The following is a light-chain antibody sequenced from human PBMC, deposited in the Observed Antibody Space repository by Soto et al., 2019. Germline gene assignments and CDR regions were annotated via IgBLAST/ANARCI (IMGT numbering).Light chain of an antibody. CDR3: SSYTGSSTLV. J-gene: IGLJ2*01. CDR1: SSDVGGYIY. V-gene: IGLV2-14*01. Sequence: QSALTQPACVSGSPGQSITISCTGTSSDVGGYIYVSWYQQHPGKAPKLMIYDVSHRPSGVSSRFSGSKSGNTASLTISGLQAEDEADYYCSSYTGSSTLVFGGGTKVTVL. CDR2: DVS.